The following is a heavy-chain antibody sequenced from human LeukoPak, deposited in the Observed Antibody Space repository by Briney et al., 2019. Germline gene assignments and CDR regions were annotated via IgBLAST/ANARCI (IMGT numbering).Heavy chain of an antibody. Sequence: PGGSLRLSCAASGFNFSRYGMHWVRQAPGKGLEWVAFIRYDESDKKYKDSVKGRFTVSKDNSKNTLSLQMHSLRVEDTAVYYCATHYYASGNYYNPIFYWGQGALVTVSS. CDR1: GFNFSRYG. CDR2: IRYDESDK. J-gene: IGHJ4*02. V-gene: IGHV3-30*02. D-gene: IGHD3-10*01. CDR3: ATHYYASGNYYNPIFY.